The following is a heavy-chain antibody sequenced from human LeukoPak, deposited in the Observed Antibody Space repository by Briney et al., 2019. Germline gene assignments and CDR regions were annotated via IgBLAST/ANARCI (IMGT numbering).Heavy chain of an antibody. D-gene: IGHD3-3*01. Sequence: PETLSLTCTVSGGSISSYYWSWIRQPPGKGLEGIGYIYYSGSTNYNPSLKSRLPISVDTSKNQFSLKLSSVTAADTAVYYCARGDFWSGNWFDPWGQGTLVTVSS. J-gene: IGHJ5*02. V-gene: IGHV4-59*01. CDR3: ARGDFWSGNWFDP. CDR1: GGSISSYY. CDR2: IYYSGST.